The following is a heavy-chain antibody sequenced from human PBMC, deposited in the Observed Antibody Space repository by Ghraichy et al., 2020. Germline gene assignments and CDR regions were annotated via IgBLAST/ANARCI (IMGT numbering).Heavy chain of an antibody. CDR1: GFTFSSYA. J-gene: IGHJ6*02. D-gene: IGHD3-22*01. V-gene: IGHV3-23*01. CDR2: ISGSGGST. CDR3: ATTSSGYYYDYYYYGMDV. Sequence: GALRLSCAASGFTFSSYAMSWVRQAPGKGLEWVSAISGSGGSTYYADSVKGRFTISRDNSKNTLYLQMNSLRAEDTAVYYCATTSSGYYYDYYYYGMDVWGQGTTVTVSS.